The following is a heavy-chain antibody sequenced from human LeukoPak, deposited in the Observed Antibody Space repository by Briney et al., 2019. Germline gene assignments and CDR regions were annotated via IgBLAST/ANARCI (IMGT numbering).Heavy chain of an antibody. CDR3: VRCYDFWSGYYRHYYGMDV. CDR1: GVSFSGYY. J-gene: IGHJ6*02. CDR2: INHSGST. V-gene: IGHV4-34*01. D-gene: IGHD3-3*01. Sequence: PSETLSLTCAVYGVSFSGYYWSWIRQPPGKGLEWIGEINHSGSTNYNPSLKSRVTISVDTSKNQFSLKLSSVTAADTAVYYCVRCYDFWSGYYRHYYGMDVWGQGTTVTVSS.